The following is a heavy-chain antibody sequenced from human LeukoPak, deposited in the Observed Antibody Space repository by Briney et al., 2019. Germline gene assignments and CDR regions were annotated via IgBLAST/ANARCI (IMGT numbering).Heavy chain of an antibody. D-gene: IGHD1-1*01. J-gene: IGHJ4*02. CDR2: IYTSGST. V-gene: IGHV4-61*02. CDR3: ARLQEWNGSLDY. CDR1: GGSISSGSYY. Sequence: SETLSLTCTVSGGSISSGSYYWSWIQQPAGKGLEWIGRIYTSGSTNYNPSLKSRVTISVDTSKNQFSLKLSSVTAADTAVYYCARLQEWNGSLDYWGQGTLVTVSS.